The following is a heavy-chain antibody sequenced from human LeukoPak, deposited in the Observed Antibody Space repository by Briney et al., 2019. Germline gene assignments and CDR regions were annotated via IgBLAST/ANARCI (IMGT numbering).Heavy chain of an antibody. Sequence: GGSLRLFCAASGFTFSSYGMNWVRQAPGKGLEWVSYISSSGNTIYYADSVKGRLTISRDSAKNSLYLHMDSLRDEDTAVYYCARRSSGWSLDYWGQGTLVTVSS. D-gene: IGHD6-19*01. CDR1: GFTFSSYG. CDR3: ARRSSGWSLDY. CDR2: ISSSGNTI. J-gene: IGHJ4*02. V-gene: IGHV3-48*02.